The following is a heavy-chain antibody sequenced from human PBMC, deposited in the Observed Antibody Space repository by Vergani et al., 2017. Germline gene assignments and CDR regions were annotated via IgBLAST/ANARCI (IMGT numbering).Heavy chain of an antibody. CDR1: DGSISDYY. Sequence: QVQLQESGPGVVKPSETLSHTCSVSDGSISDYYWSWIRQSPGKGLEWIGYIYYVGSTEYNPSLKSRVSISIDTSKSQVSLRLKSVTAADTALYYCARDRGRGRMSWYFDVWGRGTLVTVSS. CDR2: IYYVGST. V-gene: IGHV4-59*01. J-gene: IGHJ2*01. CDR3: ARDRGRGRMSWYFDV. D-gene: IGHD3-16*01.